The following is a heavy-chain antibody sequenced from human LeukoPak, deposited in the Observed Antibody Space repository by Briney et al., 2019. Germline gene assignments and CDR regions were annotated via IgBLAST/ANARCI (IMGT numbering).Heavy chain of an antibody. J-gene: IGHJ4*02. CDR3: ARDRLRIAVAGTLVDY. CDR1: GFTFSSYG. V-gene: IGHV3-33*01. D-gene: IGHD6-19*01. CDR2: IWYDGSNK. Sequence: PGGSLRLSCAASGFTFSSYGMHWVRQAPGKGLGWVAVIWYDGSNKYYADSVKGRFTISRDNSKNTLYLQMNSLRAEDTAVYYCARDRLRIAVAGTLVDYWGQGTLVIVSS.